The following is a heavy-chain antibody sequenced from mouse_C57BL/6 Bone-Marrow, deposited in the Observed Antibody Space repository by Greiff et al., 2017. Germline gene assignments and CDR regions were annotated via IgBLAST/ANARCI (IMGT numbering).Heavy chain of an antibody. J-gene: IGHJ3*01. Sequence: QVQLQQSGAELARPGASVKLSCKASGYTFTSYGISWVKQRTGQGLEWIGGIYPRSGNTYYNEKFKGKATLTADKSSSTAYMELRSLTSEDSAVYFCARAGLRRRPGFAYWGQGTLVTVSA. CDR2: IYPRSGNT. D-gene: IGHD2-2*01. CDR1: GYTFTSYG. V-gene: IGHV1-81*01. CDR3: ARAGLRRRPGFAY.